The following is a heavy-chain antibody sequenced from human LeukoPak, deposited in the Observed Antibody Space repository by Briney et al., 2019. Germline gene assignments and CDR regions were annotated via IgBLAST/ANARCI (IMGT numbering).Heavy chain of an antibody. D-gene: IGHD6-13*01. CDR1: GFTFSSYS. J-gene: IGHJ3*02. CDR3: ARDSLPGVLEGSWVDAFDI. CDR2: ISSSSSYI. Sequence: KAGGSLRLSCAASGFTFSSYSMNWVRQAPGKGLEWVSSISSSSSYIYYADSVKGRFTISRDNAKNSLYLQMNSLRAEDTAVYYCARDSLPGVLEGSWVDAFDIWGQGTMVTVSS. V-gene: IGHV3-21*01.